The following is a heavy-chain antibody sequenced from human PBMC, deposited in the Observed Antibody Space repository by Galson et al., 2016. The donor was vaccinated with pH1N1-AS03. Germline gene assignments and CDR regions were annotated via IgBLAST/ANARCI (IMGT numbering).Heavy chain of an antibody. CDR2: IYHSGST. D-gene: IGHD3-3*01. CDR3: ARVGKYFDFWSGYSYFDY. V-gene: IGHV4-38-2*01. CDR1: GYSISSGYY. Sequence: SETLSLTCAVSGYSISSGYYWGWIRQPPGKGLEWIGSIYHSGSTYYNPSLMSRVTISVDTSKNRFSLKVTSVTAADTAVYYCARVGKYFDFWSGYSYFDYWGQGTLVTVSS. J-gene: IGHJ4*02.